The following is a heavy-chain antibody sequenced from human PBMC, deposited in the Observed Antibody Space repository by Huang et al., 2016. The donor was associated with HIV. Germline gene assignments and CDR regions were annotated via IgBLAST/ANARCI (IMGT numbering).Heavy chain of an antibody. J-gene: IGHJ4*02. CDR2: ISYDGSRK. CDR3: AKDSGGYYSLDYFDY. CDR1: GFTFSTSG. D-gene: IGHD3-10*01. Sequence: QVQLVASGGGVVQPGRSLRLSCAASGFTFSTSGMHWVRQAPGKGLEWVAVISYDGSRKQDADSVKGRFTISRDNSKNTLYLQMNSLRAEDTAVYYCAKDSGGYYSLDYFDYWGQGTLVTVSS. V-gene: IGHV3-30*18.